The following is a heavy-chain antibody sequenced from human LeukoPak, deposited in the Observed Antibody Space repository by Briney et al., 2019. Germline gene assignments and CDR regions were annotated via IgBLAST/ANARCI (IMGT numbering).Heavy chain of an antibody. Sequence: GSLRLSCAASGFTFSSYAMSWVRQPPGKGLEWIGSIYYSGSTYYNPSLKSRVTISVDTSKSQFSLKLSSVTAADTAVYYCASYQQLVVGYWGQGTLVTVSS. V-gene: IGHV4-39*01. CDR1: GFTFSSYA. D-gene: IGHD6-13*01. CDR3: ASYQQLVVGY. J-gene: IGHJ4*02. CDR2: IYYSGST.